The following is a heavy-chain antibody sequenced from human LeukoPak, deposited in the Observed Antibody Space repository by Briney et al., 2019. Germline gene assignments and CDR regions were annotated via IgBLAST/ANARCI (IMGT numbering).Heavy chain of an antibody. J-gene: IGHJ4*02. CDR1: GFTFSSYW. V-gene: IGHV3-7*01. CDR3: ARDMVYATNFDY. Sequence: GGSLRLSCAASGFTFSSYWMSWIRQTPGKGLEWVADLKGDGSKTYFVDSVKGRFTISRDNTKNSLYLQMNSLRAEDTAVYYCARDMVYATNFDYWGQGTLVTVSS. D-gene: IGHD2-8*01. CDR2: LKGDGSKT.